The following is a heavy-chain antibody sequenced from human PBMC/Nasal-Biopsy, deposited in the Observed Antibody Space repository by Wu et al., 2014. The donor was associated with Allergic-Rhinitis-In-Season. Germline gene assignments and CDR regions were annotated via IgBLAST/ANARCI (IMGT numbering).Heavy chain of an antibody. Sequence: LVKPTQTLTLTCTFSGFSLSTSGVGVGWIRQPPGKALEWLALIYWDNNKRYSPSLKSRLTITKDTSKNQVVLTMTNMDPVDTATYYCAHARNWNSFDYWGQGTLVTVSS. CDR3: AHARNWNSFDY. CDR2: IYWDNNK. J-gene: IGHJ4*02. D-gene: IGHD1-1*01. V-gene: IGHV2-5*02. CDR1: GFSLSTSGVG.